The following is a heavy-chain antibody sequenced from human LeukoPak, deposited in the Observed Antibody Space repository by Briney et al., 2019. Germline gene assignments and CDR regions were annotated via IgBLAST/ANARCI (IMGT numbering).Heavy chain of an antibody. Sequence: GGSLRLSCAASGFTFSNYWMTWVRQAPGKGLGWVANIKHDGSEKYYVDSVKGRFTISRDNAKNSLYLQMNSLRAEDTAVYYCARRGGYSSSWIDYWGQGTLVTVSS. J-gene: IGHJ4*02. CDR3: ARRGGYSSSWIDY. V-gene: IGHV3-7*03. D-gene: IGHD6-13*01. CDR1: GFTFSNYW. CDR2: IKHDGSEK.